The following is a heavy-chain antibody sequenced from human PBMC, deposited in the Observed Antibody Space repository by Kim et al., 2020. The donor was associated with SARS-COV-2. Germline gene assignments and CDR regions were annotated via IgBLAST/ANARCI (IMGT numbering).Heavy chain of an antibody. V-gene: IGHV3-9*01. Sequence: VKGRFTISRDNAKNSLYLQMNGLRGEDTAFYYCAKDKYYYDFSGYSEIDFWGLGTLVTVSS. CDR3: AKDKYYYDFSGYSEIDF. D-gene: IGHD3-22*01. J-gene: IGHJ4*02.